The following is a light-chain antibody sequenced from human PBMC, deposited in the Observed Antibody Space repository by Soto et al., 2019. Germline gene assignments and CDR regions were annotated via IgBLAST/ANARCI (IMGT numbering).Light chain of an antibody. Sequence: QSVLTQPPSVSGAPGQRVTISCTGSSSNIGAGYDVHWYQQLPGTAPKLLIYGNSNRPSGVPDRLSGSKSGTSASLAIPGLQAGDEADYHCQSYDSSLSGSGFGGGTKVTVL. CDR2: GNS. J-gene: IGLJ2*01. CDR1: SSNIGAGYD. CDR3: QSYDSSLSGSG. V-gene: IGLV1-40*01.